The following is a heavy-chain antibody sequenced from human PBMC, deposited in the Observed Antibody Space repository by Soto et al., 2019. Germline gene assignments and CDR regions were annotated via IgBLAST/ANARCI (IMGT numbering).Heavy chain of an antibody. J-gene: IGHJ3*01. CDR3: AYSSGCYRHDV. CDR1: GDSISSPKW. D-gene: IGHD6-19*01. Sequence: QVQLQESGPGLVKPSGTLSLTCAVSGDSISSPKWWTWLRQPPGKGLEWIGDLLHSGPTNYNPSLKSRVTLSVDTPQNQFSLKLTSVTAADTAIYFCAYSSGCYRHDVWGQGTSVTVSS. CDR2: LLHSGPT. V-gene: IGHV4-4*02.